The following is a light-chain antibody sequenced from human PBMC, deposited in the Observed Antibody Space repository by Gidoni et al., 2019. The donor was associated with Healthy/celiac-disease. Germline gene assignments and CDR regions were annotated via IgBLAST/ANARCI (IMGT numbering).Light chain of an antibody. J-gene: IGKJ1*01. CDR3: QQYGTSPAT. CDR2: GAS. CDR1: QSVSSSY. Sequence: EFVLTQSPGTLSLSPGERATLSCRASQSVSSSYIAWYQQKPGQAPRLLIYGASRRATGIPDRFSGSGSGTDFTLSISRLEPEDFAVYYCQQYGTSPATFGQGTKVEIK. V-gene: IGKV3-20*01.